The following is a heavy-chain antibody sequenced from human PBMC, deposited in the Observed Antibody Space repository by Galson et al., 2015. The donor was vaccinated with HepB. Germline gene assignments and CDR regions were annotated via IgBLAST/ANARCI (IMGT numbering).Heavy chain of an antibody. CDR1: GGSISSYY. CDR2: THYSGSI. V-gene: IGHV4-59*01. Sequence: TLSLTCSVSGGSISSYYWNWIRQPPGKGLEWIGYTHYSGSINYNPSLKSRVTISVDTSKNHLSLRLSSVTAADTAVYYCARGDYYYHMDVWGKGTTVAVSS. CDR3: ARGDYYYHMDV. J-gene: IGHJ6*03.